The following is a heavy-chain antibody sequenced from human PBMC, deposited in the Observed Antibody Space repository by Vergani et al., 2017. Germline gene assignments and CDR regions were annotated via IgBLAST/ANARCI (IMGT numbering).Heavy chain of an antibody. J-gene: IGHJ4*02. CDR3: ARGRGQYYDFWSGYPILDY. Sequence: QVQLVQSGAEVKKPGASVRVSCKGYGYFFSGYFMHWVRQAPGQGLEWMGGIIPIFGTANYAQKFQGRVTITADESTSTAYMELSSLRSEDTAVYYCARGRGQYYDFWSGYPILDYWGQGTLVTVSS. D-gene: IGHD3-3*01. CDR2: IIPIFGTA. CDR1: GYFFSGYF. V-gene: IGHV1-69*01.